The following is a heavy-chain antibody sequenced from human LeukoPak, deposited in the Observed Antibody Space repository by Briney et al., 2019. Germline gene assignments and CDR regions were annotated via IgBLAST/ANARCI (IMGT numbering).Heavy chain of an antibody. V-gene: IGHV3-74*01. J-gene: IGHJ3*02. CDR2: INSDGSST. CDR1: GFTFSSYW. D-gene: IGHD1-26*01. CDR3: ARHLAIVGATPDAFHI. Sequence: GGSLRLSRAVSGFTFSSYWMQWVRQAPGEGLVWVSRINSDGSSTSYADSVKGRFTISRDNAKNTLYLQMNSLRAEDTAVYYSARHLAIVGATPDAFHIWVQGTIVTVSS.